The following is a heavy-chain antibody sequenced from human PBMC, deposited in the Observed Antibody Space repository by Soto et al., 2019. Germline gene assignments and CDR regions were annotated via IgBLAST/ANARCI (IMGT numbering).Heavy chain of an antibody. CDR1: GGTFSSYA. D-gene: IGHD6-19*01. Sequence: GASVKVSCKASGGTFSSYAISWVRQAPGQGLEWMGGIIPIFGTANYAQKFQGRVTITADESTSTAYMELSSLRSEDTAVYYCARDLKQWLVLRLHYYYGMDVWGQGTTVTVSS. J-gene: IGHJ6*02. CDR3: ARDLKQWLVLRLHYYYGMDV. V-gene: IGHV1-69*13. CDR2: IIPIFGTA.